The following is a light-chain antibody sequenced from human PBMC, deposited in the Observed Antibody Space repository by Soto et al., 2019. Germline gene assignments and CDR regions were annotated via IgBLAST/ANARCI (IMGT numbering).Light chain of an antibody. CDR2: DVS. V-gene: IGLV2-14*01. CDR1: SSDVGGYNY. J-gene: IGLJ2*01. CDR3: SSYTGSSTLV. Sequence: QSALTQPASVSGSPGQSMTISCTGTSSDVGGYNYVSWYQQYPGKAPELMIYDVSNRPSGVSNSFSGSKSGNTASLTISGLQAEDEADYYCSSYTGSSTLVFGGGTKLTVL.